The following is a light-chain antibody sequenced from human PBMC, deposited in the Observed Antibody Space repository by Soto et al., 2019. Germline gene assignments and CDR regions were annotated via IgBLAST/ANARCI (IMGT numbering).Light chain of an antibody. V-gene: IGKV3-20*01. Sequence: EIVLTQSPGTLSLSPGERATLSCRASQSVSSSYLAWYQQKPGQAPRLLIYGASSRATGIPDRFSGSGSGTDFTLTISRLEPEDFAVYYCQQYGSSPTTSGQGTRLEIK. CDR1: QSVSSSY. CDR2: GAS. CDR3: QQYGSSPTT. J-gene: IGKJ5*01.